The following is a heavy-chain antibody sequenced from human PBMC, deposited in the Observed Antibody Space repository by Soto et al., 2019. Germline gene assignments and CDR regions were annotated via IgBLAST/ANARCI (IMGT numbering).Heavy chain of an antibody. J-gene: IGHJ6*02. D-gene: IGHD6-19*01. CDR2: IYYSGST. CDR1: GGSISSGGYY. Sequence: QVQLQESGPGLVKPSQTLSLTCTVSGGSISSGGYYWSWIRQHPGKGLEWIGYIYYSGSTYYNPSLKSRVTISVDTSKNQFSLKLSSVTAADTAVYYCARDLIAVAGHGGLRRGYGMDVWGQGTTVTVSS. V-gene: IGHV4-31*03. CDR3: ARDLIAVAGHGGLRRGYGMDV.